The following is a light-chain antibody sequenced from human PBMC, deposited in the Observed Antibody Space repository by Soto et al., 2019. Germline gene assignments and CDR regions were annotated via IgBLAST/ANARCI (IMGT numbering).Light chain of an antibody. CDR2: EVS. CDR1: SSDVGGYNY. V-gene: IGLV2-14*01. CDR3: SSFTSAYTFV. Sequence: QSALAQPASVSGSPGQSIAISCTGTSSDVGGYNYVSWYQQHPGKAPKLLISEVSIRPSGVSDRFSGSKSGNTASLTISGLQTEDEADYHCSSFTSAYTFVFGSGTKVTVL. J-gene: IGLJ1*01.